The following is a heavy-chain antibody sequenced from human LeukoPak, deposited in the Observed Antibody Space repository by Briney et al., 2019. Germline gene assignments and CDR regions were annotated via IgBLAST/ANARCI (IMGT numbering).Heavy chain of an antibody. V-gene: IGHV3-43*02. CDR1: GFTFDDYA. CDR3: AKDPRRLRYFDWSRNWYFDL. Sequence: GGSLRLSCAASGFTFDDYAMHWVRQAPGKGLEWVSLISGDGGSTYYAHSVKGRFTISRDNSKNSLYLQMNSLRTEDTALYYCAKDPRRLRYFDWSRNWYFDLWGRGTLVTVSS. D-gene: IGHD3-9*01. J-gene: IGHJ2*01. CDR2: ISGDGGST.